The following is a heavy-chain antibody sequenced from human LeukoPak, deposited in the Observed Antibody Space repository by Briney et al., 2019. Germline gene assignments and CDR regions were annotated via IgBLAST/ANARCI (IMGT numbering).Heavy chain of an antibody. J-gene: IGHJ5*02. Sequence: SVKVSCKASGGTFSSYTISWVRHAPGQGLEWMGGIIPIFGTANYAQKFQGRVTITADESTSTAYMELSSLRSEGTAGYYRARTLAPPHAWFDPWGQGTLVTVSS. CDR3: ARTLAPPHAWFDP. CDR1: GGTFSSYT. CDR2: IIPIFGTA. V-gene: IGHV1-69*13.